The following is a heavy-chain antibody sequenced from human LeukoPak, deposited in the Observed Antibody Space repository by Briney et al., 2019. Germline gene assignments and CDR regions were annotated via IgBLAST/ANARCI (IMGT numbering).Heavy chain of an antibody. D-gene: IGHD3-22*01. CDR2: ISSSSSTI. CDR3: ARGGFDTMIVVVISDAFDI. Sequence: GGSLRLSCAASGFTFSSYSMNWVRQAPGKGLEWVPYISSSSSTIYYADSVKGRFTISRDNAKNSLYLQMNSLRAEDTAVYYCARGGFDTMIVVVISDAFDIWGQGTMVTVSS. CDR1: GFTFSSYS. J-gene: IGHJ3*02. V-gene: IGHV3-48*01.